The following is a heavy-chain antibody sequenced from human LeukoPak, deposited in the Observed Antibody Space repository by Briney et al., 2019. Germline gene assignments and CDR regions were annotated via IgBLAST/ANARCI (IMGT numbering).Heavy chain of an antibody. Sequence: ASVKVSCKASGYTFTSYGISWVRQAPGQGLEWMGWISAYNGNTNYAQKLQGRVTMTTDTSTSTAYMELRSLRSDDTAMYYCASIAAADEDWFDPWGQGTLVTVSS. CDR2: ISAYNGNT. CDR3: ASIAAADEDWFDP. V-gene: IGHV1-18*01. J-gene: IGHJ5*02. D-gene: IGHD6-13*01. CDR1: GYTFTSYG.